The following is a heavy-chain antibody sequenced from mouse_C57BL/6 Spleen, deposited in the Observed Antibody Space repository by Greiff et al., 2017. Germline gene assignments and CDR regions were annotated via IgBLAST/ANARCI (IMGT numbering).Heavy chain of an antibody. CDR1: GYTFTSYW. J-gene: IGHJ3*01. Sequence: QVQLKQPGAELVKPGASVKLSCKASGYTFTSYWMQWVKQRPGQGLEWIGEIDPSDSDTNYNQKFKGKATLTVDTSSSTAYMQLSSLTSEDSAVYYCARSGYGYGDWFASWGQGTLVTVSA. CDR2: IDPSDSDT. V-gene: IGHV1-50*01. D-gene: IGHD2-2*01. CDR3: ARSGYGYGDWFAS.